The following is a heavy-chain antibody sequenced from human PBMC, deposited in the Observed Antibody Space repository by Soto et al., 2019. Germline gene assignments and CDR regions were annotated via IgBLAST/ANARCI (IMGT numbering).Heavy chain of an antibody. CDR1: GGTFSSYA. V-gene: IGHV1-69*13. CDR3: ARDEYYYGFGY. Sequence: GATVKVSCKASGGTFSSYAISWVRQAPGQGLEWMGGIIPIFGTANYAQKFQGRVTITADESTSTAYMELSSLRSEDTAVYYCARDEYYYGFGYWGQGTLVTVSS. CDR2: IIPIFGTA. J-gene: IGHJ4*02. D-gene: IGHD3-10*01.